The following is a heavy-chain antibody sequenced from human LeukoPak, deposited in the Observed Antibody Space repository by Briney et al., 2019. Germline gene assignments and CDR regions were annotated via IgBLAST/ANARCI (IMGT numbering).Heavy chain of an antibody. CDR3: AIDLGWEQFDH. Sequence: GGTLRLSCAASGFRFSNNWLCWVRQAPGRGLVRVLNIKPDGSGQYYVDSVKGRFTISRDNAKNSLFLQMNSLRVDDTAVYYCAIDLGWEQFDHWGQGTLVTVSS. D-gene: IGHD1/OR15-1a*01. CDR1: GFRFSNNW. J-gene: IGHJ4*02. V-gene: IGHV3-7*01. CDR2: IKPDGSGQ.